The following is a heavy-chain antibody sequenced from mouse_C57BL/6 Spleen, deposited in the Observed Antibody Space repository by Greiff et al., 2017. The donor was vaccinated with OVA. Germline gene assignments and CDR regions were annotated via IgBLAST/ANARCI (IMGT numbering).Heavy chain of an antibody. V-gene: IGHV1-50*01. J-gene: IGHJ2*01. CDR3: ARKAAQSFYFDY. CDR1: GYTFTSYG. Sequence: QVQLQQPGAELVKPGASVKLSCKASGYTFTSYGMQWVKQRPGQGLEWIGEIDPSDSYTNYNQKFKGKATLTVDTSSSTAYMQLSSLTSEDSAVYYGARKAAQSFYFDYWGQGTTLTVSS. CDR2: IDPSDSYT. D-gene: IGHD3-2*02.